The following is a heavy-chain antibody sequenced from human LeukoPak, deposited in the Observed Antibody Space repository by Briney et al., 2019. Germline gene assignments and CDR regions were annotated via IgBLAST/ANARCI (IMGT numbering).Heavy chain of an antibody. CDR1: GGSFSGYY. Sequence: SETLSLTCAVYGGSFSGYYWSWIRQPPGKGLEWIGEINHSGSTNYNPSLKSRVTISVDTSKNQFSLKLSSVTAADTAVYYCAKGANWNGLYYLDYWGQGTLVTVSS. D-gene: IGHD1-20*01. V-gene: IGHV4-34*01. J-gene: IGHJ4*02. CDR2: INHSGST. CDR3: AKGANWNGLYYLDY.